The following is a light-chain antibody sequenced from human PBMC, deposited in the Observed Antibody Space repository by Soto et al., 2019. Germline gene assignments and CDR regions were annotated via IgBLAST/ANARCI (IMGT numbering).Light chain of an antibody. J-gene: IGKJ1*01. CDR2: GAS. CDR1: QSVSSSY. CDR3: QQYVPSPPSWT. Sequence: ETVLTQSPGTLSLSPGEGATLSCRASQSVSSSYLAWYQQKPGQTPRLLIYGASNRATGIPDRFSGSGSGTHFTLTISRLDPEDFAVYYCQQYVPSPPSWTFGQGTKVEIK. V-gene: IGKV3-20*01.